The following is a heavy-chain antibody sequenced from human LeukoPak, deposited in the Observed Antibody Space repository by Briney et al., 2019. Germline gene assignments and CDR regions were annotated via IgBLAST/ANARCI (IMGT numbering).Heavy chain of an antibody. CDR1: GYTFTNFG. D-gene: IGHD2-15*01. J-gene: IGHJ4*02. V-gene: IGHV1-18*01. Sequence: ASVKVSCKASGYTFTNFGINWVRQAPGQGLEWMGWISAYNGNTNYAQRLQGRVTMTTDTSTSTAYMELRSLRSDDTAVYYCARSPDSSGPIDYWGQGTLVTVSS. CDR3: ARSPDSSGPIDY. CDR2: ISAYNGNT.